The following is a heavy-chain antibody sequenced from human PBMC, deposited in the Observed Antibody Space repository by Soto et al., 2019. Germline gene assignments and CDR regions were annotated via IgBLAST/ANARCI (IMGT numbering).Heavy chain of an antibody. D-gene: IGHD5-18*01. CDR1: GGSFSGYY. CDR3: ARRVRRGYSYGY. V-gene: IGHV4-34*01. CDR2: INHSGST. J-gene: IGHJ4*02. Sequence: LSLTCAVYGGSFSGYYWSWIRQPPGKGLEWIGEINHSGSTNYNPSLKSRVTISVDTSKNQFSLKLSSVTAADTAVYYCARRVRRGYSYGYWGQGTLVTVSS.